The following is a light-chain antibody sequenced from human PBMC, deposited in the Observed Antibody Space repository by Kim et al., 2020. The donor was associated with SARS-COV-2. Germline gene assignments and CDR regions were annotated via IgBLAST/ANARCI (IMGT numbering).Light chain of an antibody. CDR2: DTI. CDR1: TGPVTTSHS. CDR3: LLSYGGVGVV. J-gene: IGLJ2*01. V-gene: IGLV7-46*01. Sequence: QAVVTQEPSLTVSPGGTVTLTCGSSTGPVTTSHSPHWFQQRPGQAPKTLIYDTINKHSWTPDRFSGSLLRGKAALTLSGARPEDEADYFCLLSYGGVGVVFGGGTQLTVL.